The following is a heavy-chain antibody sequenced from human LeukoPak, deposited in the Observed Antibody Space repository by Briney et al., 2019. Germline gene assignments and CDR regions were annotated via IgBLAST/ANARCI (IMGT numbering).Heavy chain of an antibody. CDR2: IYYSGST. J-gene: IGHJ6*02. Sequence: PSETLSLTCNVSGGSISSNYWSWIRQPPGKGLEWIGYIYYSGSTDYTPSLKSRVTISVDTSKTQLSLKLSSVTAADTAVYYCARDLSWYGMDVWGQGTTVTVSS. CDR1: GGSISSNY. CDR3: ARDLSWYGMDV. D-gene: IGHD2/OR15-2a*01. V-gene: IGHV4-59*01.